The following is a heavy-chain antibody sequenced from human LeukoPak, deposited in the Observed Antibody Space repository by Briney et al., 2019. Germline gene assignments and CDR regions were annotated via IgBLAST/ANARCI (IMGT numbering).Heavy chain of an antibody. CDR3: ERVWYYDFWSGYPDAFDI. CDR2: IYYSGST. D-gene: IGHD3-3*01. CDR1: GGSISSYY. Sequence: SETLSLTCTVSGGSISSYYWSWIRQPPGKGLEWIGYIYYSGSTNYNPSLKSRVTISVDTSKNQFSLKLSSVTAADTAVYYCERVWYYDFWSGYPDAFDIWGQGTMVTVSS. J-gene: IGHJ3*02. V-gene: IGHV4-59*01.